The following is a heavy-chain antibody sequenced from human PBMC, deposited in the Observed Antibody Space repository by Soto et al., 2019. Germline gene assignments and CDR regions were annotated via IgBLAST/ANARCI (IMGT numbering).Heavy chain of an antibody. CDR2: ISSSGTSI. V-gene: IGHV3-48*03. CDR1: GFTFSSHE. CDR3: ARFVPTAP. Sequence: LSLTCAASGFTFSSHEMNWVRRAPGKGLEWVSYISSSGTSIYYADSVKGRFTISRDNAKNLLYLQMNSLRAEDTAVYYCARFVPTAPSGQGTLVTVSS. J-gene: IGHJ5*02.